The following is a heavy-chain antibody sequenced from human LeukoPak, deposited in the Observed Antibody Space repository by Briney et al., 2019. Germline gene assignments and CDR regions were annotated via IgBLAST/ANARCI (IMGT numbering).Heavy chain of an antibody. CDR2: INWNGGST. CDR1: GFTFDDYG. Sequence: GGSLRLSCAASGFTFDDYGMSWVRQAPGKGLEWVSGINWNGGSTGYADSVKGRFTISRDNAKNSLYLQMNSLRAEDTALYHCARSVAGTGSPFGNYYYYMDVWGKGTTVTISS. CDR3: ARSVAGTGSPFGNYYYYMDV. V-gene: IGHV3-20*01. J-gene: IGHJ6*03. D-gene: IGHD6-19*01.